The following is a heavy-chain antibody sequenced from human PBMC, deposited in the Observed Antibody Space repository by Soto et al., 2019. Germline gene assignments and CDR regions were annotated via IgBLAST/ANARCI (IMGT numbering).Heavy chain of an antibody. Sequence: DVQLVESGGGLMQPGESLRLSCAASGLTVSGKKYVAWVRQAPGKGLEWVSALYDVDGSFYADSVKGRFTTSSDSSKTTLYLQMNRLRGEDTAIYYCAKAYFDFWSGSHYYQYGMDVWGQGTTVTVSS. CDR2: LYDVDGS. J-gene: IGHJ6*02. D-gene: IGHD3-3*01. CDR3: AKAYFDFWSGSHYYQYGMDV. V-gene: IGHV3-66*03. CDR1: GLTVSGKKY.